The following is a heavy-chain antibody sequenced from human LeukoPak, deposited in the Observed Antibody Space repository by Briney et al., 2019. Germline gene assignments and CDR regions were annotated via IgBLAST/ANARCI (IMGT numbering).Heavy chain of an antibody. CDR3: ARHGDPYSSGWYGDNDFDY. CDR1: GGSISSSGYY. Sequence: SETLSLTCTVSGGSISSSGYYWGWIRQPPGKGLEWIASIYYSGSTYYNPSLKSRVTISVDTSKNQFSLKLSSVTAADTAVYYCARHGDPYSSGWYGDNDFDYWGQGTLVTVSS. CDR2: IYYSGST. J-gene: IGHJ4*02. V-gene: IGHV4-39*01. D-gene: IGHD6-19*01.